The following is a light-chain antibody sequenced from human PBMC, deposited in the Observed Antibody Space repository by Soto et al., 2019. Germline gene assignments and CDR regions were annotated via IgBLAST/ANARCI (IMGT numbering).Light chain of an antibody. CDR2: LGS. J-gene: IGKJ1*01. Sequence: DIVVTQSPLSLPVSPGEPASISCRSSQSLLHTNGYNYLDWYLQKPGQSPQLLIYLGSNRASGVPDRFSGSVSGTDFTLQITRVEAEDAGIYYCMQALETWTLGQGTKVDIK. CDR1: QSLLHTNGYNY. V-gene: IGKV2-28*01. CDR3: MQALETWT.